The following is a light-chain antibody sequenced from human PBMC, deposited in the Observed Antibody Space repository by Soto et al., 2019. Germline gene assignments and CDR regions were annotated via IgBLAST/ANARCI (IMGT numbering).Light chain of an antibody. CDR3: QQYNSYSWT. V-gene: IGKV1-5*01. J-gene: IGKJ1*01. Sequence: GDRVTITCRASQSISSWLAWYQQKPGKAPKLLIYDASSLESGVPSRFSGSGSGTEFTLTISSLQPDDFATYYCQQYNSYSWTFGQGTKVDIK. CDR2: DAS. CDR1: QSISSW.